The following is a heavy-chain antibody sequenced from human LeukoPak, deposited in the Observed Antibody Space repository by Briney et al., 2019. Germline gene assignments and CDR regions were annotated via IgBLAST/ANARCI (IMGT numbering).Heavy chain of an antibody. CDR3: AKEGRGGATFHPFNL. D-gene: IGHD1-26*01. CDR2: ISDTHGAT. V-gene: IGHV3-23*01. J-gene: IGHJ4*02. Sequence: GGSLRLSCAGSGLTFSHYAMAWVRQAPGKGLQWVSHISDTHGATHYADSVKGRLTISRDNSNNMVFLQMDRLGVEETAIYYCAKEGRGGATFHPFNLGGQGTLVTVSP. CDR1: GLTFSHYA.